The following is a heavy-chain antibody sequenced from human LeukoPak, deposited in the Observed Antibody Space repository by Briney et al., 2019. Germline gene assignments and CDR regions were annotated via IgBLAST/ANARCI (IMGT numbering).Heavy chain of an antibody. CDR2: IYSSGST. D-gene: IGHD2-15*01. CDR3: ARDGNGSRAFDY. J-gene: IGHJ4*02. CDR1: GGSISSYY. V-gene: IGHV4-4*07. Sequence: SETLSLTCSVSGGSISSYYWNWIRQPAGKGLEWIGRIYSSGSTNYNPSLKSRVTISVDKSNNHFSLNLTSVTAADTAVYYCARDGNGSRAFDYWGQGTLVTVFS.